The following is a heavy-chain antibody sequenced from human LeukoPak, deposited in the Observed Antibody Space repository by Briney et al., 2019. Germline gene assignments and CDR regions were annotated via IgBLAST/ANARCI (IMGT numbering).Heavy chain of an antibody. CDR2: MWYDGSNK. D-gene: IGHD4-11*01. CDR1: GFTFNSYG. CDR3: ARGLPPVMKYYFDY. J-gene: IGHJ4*02. Sequence: GGSLRLSCAASGFTFNSYGMHWVRQAPGKGLEWVAVMWYDGSNKYYADSEKGRFTISRDDSKNTLYLQMNSLRAEDTAMYYCARGLPPVMKYYFDYWGQGTLVTVSS. V-gene: IGHV3-33*01.